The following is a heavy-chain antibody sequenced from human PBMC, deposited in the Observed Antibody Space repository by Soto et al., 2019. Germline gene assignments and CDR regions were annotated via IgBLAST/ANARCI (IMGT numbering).Heavy chain of an antibody. D-gene: IGHD6-19*01. J-gene: IGHJ5*02. CDR3: ARVSGWPGTFDP. Sequence: QVQLQQWGAGLLKPSETLSLTCAVYGGSFSGYYWSWIRQPPGKGLEWIGETNHSGSTNYNPSLKSGVTISVDTSKNQFSLKLSSVTAADTAVYYCARVSGWPGTFDPWGQGTLVTVSS. CDR2: TNHSGST. CDR1: GGSFSGYY. V-gene: IGHV4-34*01.